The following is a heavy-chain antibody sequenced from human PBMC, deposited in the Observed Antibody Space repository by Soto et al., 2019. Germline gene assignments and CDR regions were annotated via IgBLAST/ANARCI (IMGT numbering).Heavy chain of an antibody. J-gene: IGHJ6*02. CDR3: ARDRAKWKDYYYYGMDV. CDR2: IYYSGST. Sequence: PSXTLSLTCTVSGGSISSGDDFWAWIRQPPGKAPESIGYIYYSGSTYYNPSLKSRLTMSVDTSKNQFSLKLSSVTAADTAVYYCARDRAKWKDYYYYGMDVWGQGTTVTVSS. V-gene: IGHV4-30-4*01. CDR1: GGSISSGDDF. D-gene: IGHD1-20*01.